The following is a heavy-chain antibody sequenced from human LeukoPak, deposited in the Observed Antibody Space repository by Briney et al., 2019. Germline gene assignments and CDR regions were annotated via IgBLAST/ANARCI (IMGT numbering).Heavy chain of an antibody. CDR2: ISYDGSNK. V-gene: IGHV3-30-3*01. Sequence: PGGSLRLSCAASGFTFSSYAMHWVRQAPGKGLEWVAVISYDGSNKYYADSVKGRFTISRDNSKNTLYLQMNSLRAEDTAVYYCASPPGYCSSTSCSYYFDYWGQGTLVTVSS. D-gene: IGHD2-2*01. CDR1: GFTFSSYA. CDR3: ASPPGYCSSTSCSYYFDY. J-gene: IGHJ4*02.